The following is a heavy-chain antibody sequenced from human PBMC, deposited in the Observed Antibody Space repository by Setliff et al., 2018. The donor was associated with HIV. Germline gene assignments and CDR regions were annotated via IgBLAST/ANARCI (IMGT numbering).Heavy chain of an antibody. V-gene: IGHV1-3*01. CDR3: ARRTHYYDSSGPWEAFDI. CDR1: GYTFTSYA. CDR2: INAGNGNT. D-gene: IGHD3-22*01. Sequence: GASVKVSCKASGYTFTSYAMHWVRQAPGQRLEWMGWINAGNGNTKYSQKFQGRVTITRDTSASTAYMELSSPRSEDTAVYYCARRTHYYDSSGPWEAFDIWGQGTMVTVSS. J-gene: IGHJ3*02.